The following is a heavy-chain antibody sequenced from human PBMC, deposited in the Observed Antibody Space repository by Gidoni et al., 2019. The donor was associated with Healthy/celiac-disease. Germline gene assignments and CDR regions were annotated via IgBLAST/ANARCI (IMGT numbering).Heavy chain of an antibody. CDR1: GGSISSYY. CDR2: IYYSGST. J-gene: IGHJ4*02. Sequence: QVQLQESGPGLVKPSETLSLTCTVSGGSISSYYWSWIRQPPGKGLEWIGYIYYSGSTNYNPSLKSRVTISVDTSKNQFSLKLNSVTAADTAVYYCAGGSGSYNFDYWGQGTLVTVSS. D-gene: IGHD1-26*01. V-gene: IGHV4-59*01. CDR3: AGGSGSYNFDY.